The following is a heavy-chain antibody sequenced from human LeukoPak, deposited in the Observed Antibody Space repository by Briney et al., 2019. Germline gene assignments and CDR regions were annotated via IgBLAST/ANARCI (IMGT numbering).Heavy chain of an antibody. D-gene: IGHD6-19*01. CDR3: ARTQEAGYSSGRYDSYYYYYMDV. Sequence: NPSETLSLTCTVSGGSVSSSSYHWGWIRQPPGKGLEWIGSVFYIGSTYYNPSLKSRVTMSVDTSKNQFSLKLSSVTAADTAVYFCARTQEAGYSSGRYDSYYYYYMDVWGKGTTVTISS. CDR2: VFYIGST. CDR1: GGSVSSSSYH. J-gene: IGHJ6*03. V-gene: IGHV4-39*07.